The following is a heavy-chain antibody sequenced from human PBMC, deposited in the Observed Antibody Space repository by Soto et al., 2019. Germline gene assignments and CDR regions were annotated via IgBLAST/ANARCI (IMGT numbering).Heavy chain of an antibody. D-gene: IGHD1-20*01. CDR1: GFIFSRYA. Sequence: QVQLVESGGGVVQPGRSLRLSCAASGFIFSRYAMHWVRQAPGKGLEWVAVIPYDGSNKYYVDSVKGRFTISRDNSKNALYLQMNRLRAEDTAVYCCAREGMKNDAFDIWGQGTMVNVSS. V-gene: IGHV3-30-3*01. J-gene: IGHJ3*02. CDR2: IPYDGSNK. CDR3: AREGMKNDAFDI.